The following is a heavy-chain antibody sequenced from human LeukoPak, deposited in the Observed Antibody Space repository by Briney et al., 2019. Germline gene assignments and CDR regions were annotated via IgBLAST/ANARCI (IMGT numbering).Heavy chain of an antibody. CDR1: GYTFTNNF. V-gene: IGHV1-46*01. J-gene: IGHJ4*02. D-gene: IGHD2-21*02. CDR2: INPSGDNT. CDR3: ARIAYCGGDCYLGYDY. Sequence: ASVKVSCKASGYTFTNNFMHWVRQAPGQGLEWIGIINPSGDNTWYAQKFQGRVTMTRDMATSTDYLEVSSLRSEDTAVYYCARIAYCGGDCYLGYDYWGQGTLVTVSS.